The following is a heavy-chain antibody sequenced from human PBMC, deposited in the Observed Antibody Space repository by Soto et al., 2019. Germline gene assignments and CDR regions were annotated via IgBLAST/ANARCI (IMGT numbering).Heavy chain of an antibody. Sequence: GASLRLSCTASGFSFSSYGMEWVRLAPGKGLELVAATTYDGGIKHYVDSVKGRFTISRDNSKNTLYLQMNSLRVEDTATYYCAGALENPYFYYGLNVSGQGTTVTASS. CDR2: TTYDGGIK. V-gene: IGHV3-30*03. D-gene: IGHD1-1*01. J-gene: IGHJ6*02. CDR1: GFSFSSYG. CDR3: AGALENPYFYYGLNV.